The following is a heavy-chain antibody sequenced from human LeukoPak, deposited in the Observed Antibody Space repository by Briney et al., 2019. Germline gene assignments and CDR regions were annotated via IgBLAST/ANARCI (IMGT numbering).Heavy chain of an antibody. Sequence: GESLKISCKGSGYSFTIYRIAWLRQMPGKGLEWMGIIYPGDSDTRYSLSFQGQVTISADKSISTAYQQWSSLKASDTAMYYCARRADSSGYFVSWGQGTLVTVSS. CDR1: GYSFTIYR. CDR3: ARRADSSGYFVS. D-gene: IGHD3-22*01. J-gene: IGHJ5*01. CDR2: IYPGDSDT. V-gene: IGHV5-51*01.